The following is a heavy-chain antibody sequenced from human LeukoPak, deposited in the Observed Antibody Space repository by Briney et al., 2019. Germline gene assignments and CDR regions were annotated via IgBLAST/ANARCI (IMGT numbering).Heavy chain of an antibody. J-gene: IGHJ4*02. Sequence: GGSLRLSCAASGFTFSSYAMHWVRQAPGKGLEWVAVISYDGSNKYYADSVKGRFTISRDNSKNSLYLQMNSLRAEDTAVYYCARDRYSSGSYYDYWGQGTLVTVSS. CDR2: ISYDGSNK. CDR3: ARDRYSSGSYYDY. CDR1: GFTFSSYA. V-gene: IGHV3-30-3*01. D-gene: IGHD6-19*01.